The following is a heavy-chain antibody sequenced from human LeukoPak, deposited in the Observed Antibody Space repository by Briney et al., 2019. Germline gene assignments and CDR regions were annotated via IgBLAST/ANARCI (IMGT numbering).Heavy chain of an antibody. CDR3: ARDRTYCSSTSCYYWFDP. Sequence: GGSLKLSCAASGFTFSSYWMSWVRQAPGKGLEWVANIKQDGSEKYYVDSVKGRFTISRDNSQNTLDLQMNSLRAEDTAVYYCARDRTYCSSTSCYYWFDPWGQGTLVTVSS. CDR1: GFTFSSYW. V-gene: IGHV3-7*01. J-gene: IGHJ5*02. CDR2: IKQDGSEK. D-gene: IGHD2-2*01.